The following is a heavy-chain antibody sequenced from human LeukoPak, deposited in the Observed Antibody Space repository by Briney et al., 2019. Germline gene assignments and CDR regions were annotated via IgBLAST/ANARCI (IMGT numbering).Heavy chain of an antibody. CDR2: IFSDGSNK. J-gene: IGHJ4*02. CDR1: GFTFSTYG. Sequence: GGSLRLSCAASGFTFSTYGMHWVRQAPGKGLEWVTFIFSDGSNKYYADSVRGRFTISRDNSKNTLDLQMNSLRPDDTAVYYCARDLGGDWNAFDYWGQGTLVTVSS. D-gene: IGHD1-1*01. V-gene: IGHV3-30*19. CDR3: ARDLGGDWNAFDY.